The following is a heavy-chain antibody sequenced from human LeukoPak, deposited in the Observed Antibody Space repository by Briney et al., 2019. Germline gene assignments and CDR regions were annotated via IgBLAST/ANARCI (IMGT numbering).Heavy chain of an antibody. CDR1: GGSISSYY. CDR3: ARAYSSGWYPAGFDY. V-gene: IGHV4-59*08. Sequence: SETLSLTCTVSGGSISSYYWSWIRQPPGKGLEWIGYICYSGSTNYNPSLKSRVTISVDTSKNQFSLKLSSVTAADTAVYYCARAYSSGWYPAGFDYWGQGTLVTVSS. D-gene: IGHD6-19*01. J-gene: IGHJ4*02. CDR2: ICYSGST.